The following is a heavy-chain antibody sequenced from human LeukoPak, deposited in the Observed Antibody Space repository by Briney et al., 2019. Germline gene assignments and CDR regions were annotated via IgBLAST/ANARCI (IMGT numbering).Heavy chain of an antibody. V-gene: IGHV1-8*02. J-gene: IGHJ5*02. CDR1: GYSFTNYD. Sequence: ASVKVSCKASGYSFTNYDINWVRQAAGQGLEWMGWVNPNNGDVGFSQKFQGRVTLTSNTSLTTAYMELTSLTSEDTAVYYCFLNWFDPWGQGTLVTVSS. CDR2: VNPNNGDV. CDR3: FLNWFDP.